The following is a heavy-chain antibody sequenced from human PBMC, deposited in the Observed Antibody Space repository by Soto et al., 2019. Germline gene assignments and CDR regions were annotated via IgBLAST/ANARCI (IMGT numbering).Heavy chain of an antibody. J-gene: IGHJ4*02. CDR1: GFTFSSYA. Sequence: QVQLVESGGGVVQPGRSLRLSCAASGFTFSSYAMHWVRQAPGKGLEWVAVISYDGSNKYYADSVKGRFTISRDISKNPLYLQMNSLRAEDTAVYYCAIAGGLLLDYWGQGTLVTVSS. V-gene: IGHV3-30-3*01. CDR2: ISYDGSNK. CDR3: AIAGGLLLDY. D-gene: IGHD2-15*01.